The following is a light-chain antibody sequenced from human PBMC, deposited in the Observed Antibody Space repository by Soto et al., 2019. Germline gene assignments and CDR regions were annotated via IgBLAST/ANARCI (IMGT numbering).Light chain of an antibody. CDR3: QHSFIAPQT. CDR1: QSVSTY. V-gene: IGKV1-39*01. Sequence: DIQMTQSPSSLSASIGDRVTITCRASQSVSTYLNWYQQRPGKAPKLLISDASQLQSGVPSRFLGSGSETEFSLTITSLQREDFATYYCQHSFIAPQTFGQGTRVDLK. CDR2: DAS. J-gene: IGKJ1*01.